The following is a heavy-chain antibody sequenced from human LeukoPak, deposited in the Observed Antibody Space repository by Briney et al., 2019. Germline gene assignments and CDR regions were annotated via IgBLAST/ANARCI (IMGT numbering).Heavy chain of an antibody. CDR1: GFTFSSYW. J-gene: IGHJ4*02. D-gene: IGHD3-22*01. CDR3: ARGAYSSGYYIDY. Sequence: GGSLRLSCAASGFTFSSYWVSWVRQAPGKGLEWVANIKQDGSKKYYVDSVKGRFTISRDNAKNSLYLQMNSLRAEDTAVYYCARGAYSSGYYIDYWGQGTLVTVSS. V-gene: IGHV3-7*01. CDR2: IKQDGSKK.